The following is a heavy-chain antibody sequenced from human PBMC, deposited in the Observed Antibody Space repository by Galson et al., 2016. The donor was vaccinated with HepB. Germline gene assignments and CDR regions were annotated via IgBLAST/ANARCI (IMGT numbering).Heavy chain of an antibody. CDR3: ERQKREVDSGVMICLH. Sequence: QSGAEVTKPGESLKITCKGSGYTFTHYWIGWVRQMPGKGLEWMGIIYPGDSNTKYSPSFKGQVTISADKSISTASLHWSSLKASDTAIYYCERQKREVDSGVMICLHWGQGTLVTVSS. J-gene: IGHJ4*02. CDR2: IYPGDSNT. CDR1: GYTFTHYW. D-gene: IGHD3-16*01. V-gene: IGHV5-51*01.